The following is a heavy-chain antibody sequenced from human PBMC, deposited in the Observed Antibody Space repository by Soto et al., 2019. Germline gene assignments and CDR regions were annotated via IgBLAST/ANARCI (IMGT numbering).Heavy chain of an antibody. CDR2: TYHSGST. V-gene: IGHV4-30-2*01. CDR3: ARATVTYYYFDY. CDR1: GGSISSGGYS. Sequence: SETLSLTCAVSGGSISSGGYSWSWIRQPAGKGLEWIGFTYHSGSTNYNPSLKSRVTMSVDSSKNQFSLKLRSVTAADTPVYYCARATVTYYYFDYWGQGTLVTVSS. D-gene: IGHD4-17*01. J-gene: IGHJ4*02.